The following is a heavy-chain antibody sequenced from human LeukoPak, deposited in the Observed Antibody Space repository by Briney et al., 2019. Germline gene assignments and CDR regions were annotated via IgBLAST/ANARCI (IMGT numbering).Heavy chain of an antibody. Sequence: ASVKVSCKASGYTFTSYDINWVRQATGQGLEWMGWMNPNSGNTGYAQKFQGRVTITRNTSISTAYMELSSLRSEDTAVYYCARDITYSGYGLRPYGMDVWGQGTTVTVPS. V-gene: IGHV1-8*03. CDR2: MNPNSGNT. J-gene: IGHJ6*02. D-gene: IGHD5-12*01. CDR3: ARDITYSGYGLRPYGMDV. CDR1: GYTFTSYD.